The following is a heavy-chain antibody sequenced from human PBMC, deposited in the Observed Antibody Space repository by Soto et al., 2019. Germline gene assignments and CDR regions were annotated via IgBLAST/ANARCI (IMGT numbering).Heavy chain of an antibody. Sequence: EGSLRLSCGVSGFTLTTYSMNWVRQAPGKGLEWISFINKNGFTIYYADSVKGRFTISRDYAKNSLYLQMDSLRHEDTAVYYCARGAVTGTSLFDYWGLGTLVTVSS. CDR3: ARGAVTGTSLFDY. D-gene: IGHD6-19*01. CDR2: INKNGFTI. CDR1: GFTLTTYS. J-gene: IGHJ4*02. V-gene: IGHV3-48*02.